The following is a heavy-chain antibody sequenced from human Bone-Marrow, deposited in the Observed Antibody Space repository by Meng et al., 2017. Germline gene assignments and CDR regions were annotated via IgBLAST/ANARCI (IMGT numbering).Heavy chain of an antibody. D-gene: IGHD3-22*01. J-gene: IGHJ4*02. V-gene: IGHV3-30*04. Sequence: GGSLRLSCAASGFTFSSYAMHWVRQAPGKGLEWVAVISYDGSNKYYADSVKGRFTISRDNSKNTLYLQMNSLRAEDTALYYCAKDRSGYYDSSGYYSSGYFDYWGQGTLVTVSS. CDR1: GFTFSSYA. CDR2: ISYDGSNK. CDR3: AKDRSGYYDSSGYYSSGYFDY.